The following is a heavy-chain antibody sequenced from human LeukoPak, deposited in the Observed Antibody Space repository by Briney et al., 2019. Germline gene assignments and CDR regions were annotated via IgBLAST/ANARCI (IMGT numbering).Heavy chain of an antibody. J-gene: IGHJ4*02. Sequence: PSEPLSLTCAVYGGSFSGYYWSWLRQPPGKGLEWIGEINHSGSTNYNPSLKSRVTISVDTSKNRFSPKLSSVTAADTAVYYCAKDRGSSSWYFAYCGQGTLVTVSS. CDR2: INHSGST. CDR1: GGSFSGYY. CDR3: AKDRGSSSWYFAY. V-gene: IGHV4-34*01. D-gene: IGHD6-13*01.